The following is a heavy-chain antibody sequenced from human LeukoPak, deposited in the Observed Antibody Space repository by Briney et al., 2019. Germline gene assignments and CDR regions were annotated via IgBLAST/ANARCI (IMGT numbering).Heavy chain of an antibody. CDR1: GGSISSGDYY. D-gene: IGHD6-13*01. Sequence: PSQTLSLTCTVSGGSISSGDYYWSWIRQPPGKGLEWIGYIYYSGSTYYNPSLKSRVTISVDMSKNQFPLKLSSVTAADTAVYYCATVPYSSGWYYFDYWGQGTLVTVSS. CDR3: ATVPYSSGWYYFDY. J-gene: IGHJ4*02. CDR2: IYYSGST. V-gene: IGHV4-30-4*08.